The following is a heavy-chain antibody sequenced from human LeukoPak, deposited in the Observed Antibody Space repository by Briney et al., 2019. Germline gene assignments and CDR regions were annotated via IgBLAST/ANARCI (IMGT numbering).Heavy chain of an antibody. CDR3: ARDDYGGNSGSFDI. Sequence: ASVKVSCKASGYTFTSYGISWVRQAPGQGLEWMGWISAYNGNTNYAQKLQGRVTMTTDSSTSTAYMELRSLRSDDTAVYYCARDDYGGNSGSFDIWGQGTMVTVSS. CDR2: ISAYNGNT. V-gene: IGHV1-18*01. CDR1: GYTFTSYG. D-gene: IGHD4-23*01. J-gene: IGHJ3*02.